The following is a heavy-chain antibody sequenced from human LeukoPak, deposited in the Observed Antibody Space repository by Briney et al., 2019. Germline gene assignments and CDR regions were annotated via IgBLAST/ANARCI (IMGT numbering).Heavy chain of an antibody. V-gene: IGHV3-23*01. CDR1: GFTFSSYA. D-gene: IGHD6-13*01. CDR3: AKDLRPGIAAAGTDY. J-gene: IGHJ4*02. Sequence: PGGSLRLSCAASGFTFSSYAMSWVRQAPGKGLEWVSAISGSGGSTYYADSVKGRFTISRDNSKNTLYLQMNSLRAEDTAVYYCAKDLRPGIAAAGTDYWGQGTLVTVSS. CDR2: ISGSGGST.